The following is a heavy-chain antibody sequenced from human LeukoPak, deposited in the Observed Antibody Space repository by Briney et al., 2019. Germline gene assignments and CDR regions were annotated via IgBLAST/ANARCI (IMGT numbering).Heavy chain of an antibody. D-gene: IGHD3-3*01. J-gene: IGHJ5*02. V-gene: IGHV2-5*01. CDR2: IYWNDDK. CDR1: GFSLSTSGVG. Sequence: SGPTLVNPTQTLTLTCTFSGFSLSTSGVGVGWIRQPPGKALEWLALIYWNDDKRYSPSLKSRLTITKDTSKNQVVLTMTNMDPVDTATYYCAHSFRLEYDFWSGYYSGFDPWGQGTLVTVSS. CDR3: AHSFRLEYDFWSGYYSGFDP.